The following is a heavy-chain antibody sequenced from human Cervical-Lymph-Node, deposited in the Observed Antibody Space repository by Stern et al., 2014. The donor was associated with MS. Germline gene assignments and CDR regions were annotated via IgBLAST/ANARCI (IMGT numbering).Heavy chain of an antibody. J-gene: IGHJ4*02. CDR2: ISYDGSNK. CDR3: ARGYPPRHNFDN. Sequence: VQLVQSGGGVVQPGRSLRLSCAASGFTFSSYAMHWVRQAPGKGLEWVAVISYDGSNKYYADSVKGRFPLARDTSQNTQTLPMNSLRAEDTAVYYCARGYPPRHNFDNWGQGTLVTVSS. CDR1: GFTFSSYA. V-gene: IGHV3-30-3*01. D-gene: IGHD2-2*01.